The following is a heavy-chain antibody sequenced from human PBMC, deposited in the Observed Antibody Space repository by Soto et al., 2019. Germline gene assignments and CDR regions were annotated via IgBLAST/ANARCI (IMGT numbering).Heavy chain of an antibody. CDR3: ARVSRGSGSYGGMDV. CDR2: INAGNGNT. V-gene: IGHV1-3*01. J-gene: IGHJ6*02. CDR1: GYTFTSYA. D-gene: IGHD3-10*01. Sequence: QVQLVQSGAEVKKPGASVKVSCKASGYTFTSYAMHWVRQAPGQRLEWMGWINAGNGNTKYSQKFQGRVTITRETSASTAYMELSSLRSEDTAVYYCARVSRGSGSYGGMDVWGQGTTVTVSS.